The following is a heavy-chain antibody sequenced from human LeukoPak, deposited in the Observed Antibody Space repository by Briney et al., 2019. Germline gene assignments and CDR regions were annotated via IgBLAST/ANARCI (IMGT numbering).Heavy chain of an antibody. D-gene: IGHD3-22*01. CDR1: GFTFSNYA. CDR2: ISGSGGST. V-gene: IGHV3-23*01. J-gene: IGHJ4*02. CDR3: AQSYYYDSRGAYYFDC. Sequence: GGSLRLSCAASGFTFSNYAMSWVRRAPGKGLEWVSLISGSGGSTYYADSVKGRFTISRDNSKNTLYLQMNSLRAEDTALYYCAQSYYYDSRGAYYFDCWGQGALVTVSS.